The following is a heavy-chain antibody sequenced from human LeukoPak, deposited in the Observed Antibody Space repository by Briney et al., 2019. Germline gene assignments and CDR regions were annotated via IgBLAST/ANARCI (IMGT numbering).Heavy chain of an antibody. Sequence: ESGPTLVNPTQTLTLTCTFSGFSLTTTGGGVAWVRQPPGKALEWLALIYWNDDKFYSPSLKSRLTITKDTSRNEVVLTITNMDPLDTGTYYCAHRSRGSEGFVPRGWFDPWGQGTLVTVSS. CDR3: AHRSRGSEGFVPRGWFDP. CDR1: GFSLTTTGGG. V-gene: IGHV2-5*01. CDR2: IYWNDDK. J-gene: IGHJ5*02. D-gene: IGHD3-10*01.